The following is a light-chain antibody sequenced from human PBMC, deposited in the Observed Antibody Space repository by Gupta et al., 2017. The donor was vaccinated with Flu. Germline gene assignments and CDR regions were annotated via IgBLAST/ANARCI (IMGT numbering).Light chain of an antibody. CDR2: EDN. V-gene: IGLV6-57*01. CDR3: QSYDSTNQGV. CDR1: SGSIVSNY. J-gene: IGLJ3*02. Sequence: SGSIVSNYVQWYQQRPVSSPTTVIYEDNRRPSGVPDRFSGSIDSSSNSASLTISGLKTEDEADYYCQSYDSTNQGVFGGGTKLTVL.